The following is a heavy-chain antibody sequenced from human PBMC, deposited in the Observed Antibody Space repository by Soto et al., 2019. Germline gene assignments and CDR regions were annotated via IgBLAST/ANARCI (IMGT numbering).Heavy chain of an antibody. CDR1: GFTFSSYA. J-gene: IGHJ3*02. D-gene: IGHD4-4*01. V-gene: IGHV3-23*01. Sequence: GGSLRLSCADSGFTFSSYAMSWVRQAPGKGLEWVSAISGSGGSTYYADSVKGRFTISRDNSKNTLYLQMNSLRAEDTAVYYCAKDVRQSDAFDIWGQGTIVTVSS. CDR2: ISGSGGST. CDR3: AKDVRQSDAFDI.